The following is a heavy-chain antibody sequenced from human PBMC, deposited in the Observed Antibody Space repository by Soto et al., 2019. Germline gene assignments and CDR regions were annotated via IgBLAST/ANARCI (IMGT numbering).Heavy chain of an antibody. J-gene: IGHJ6*02. CDR3: AKGSYYYWTARTDYGLDV. CDR2: ISAGGGST. Sequence: EAQLLESGGGLIQPGGSLRLSCAASGIPFATFAMNWVRQAPGKGLEWVATISAGGGSTYYADSLKGRFTISRDNSENTLFLQMTGLRAEDSAKYYCAKGSYYYWTARTDYGLDVWGQGTTVTVSS. D-gene: IGHD3-3*01. CDR1: GIPFATFA. V-gene: IGHV3-23*01.